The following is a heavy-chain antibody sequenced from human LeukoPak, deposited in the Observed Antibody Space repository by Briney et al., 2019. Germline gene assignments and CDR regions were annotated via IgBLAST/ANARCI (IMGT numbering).Heavy chain of an antibody. CDR1: GFTFSSYV. CDR3: ARELYDFSWLEAFDI. Sequence: GGSLRLSCAASGFTFSSYVMHWVRQAPGKGLEWVAVISYDGSNKYYADSVKGRFTISRDNSKNTLYLQMNSLRAEDTAVYYCARELYDFSWLEAFDIWGQGTMVTVSS. V-gene: IGHV3-30*01. J-gene: IGHJ3*02. CDR2: ISYDGSNK. D-gene: IGHD3-3*01.